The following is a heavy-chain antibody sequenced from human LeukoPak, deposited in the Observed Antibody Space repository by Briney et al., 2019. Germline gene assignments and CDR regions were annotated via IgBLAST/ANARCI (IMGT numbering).Heavy chain of an antibody. J-gene: IGHJ4*02. V-gene: IGHV3-7*04. CDR2: IKQDGSET. D-gene: IGHD5/OR15-5a*01. CDR3: ARHLAGDSLYRHFDY. CDR1: AITFSNSW. Sequence: GGSLRLSCAASAITFSNSWMSWVRQAPGRGLEWVANIKQDGSETNYVDSVKGRFTISRDNAKNSLFLQMNSLRGEDTAIYYCARHLAGDSLYRHFDYWGQGTLVTVSS.